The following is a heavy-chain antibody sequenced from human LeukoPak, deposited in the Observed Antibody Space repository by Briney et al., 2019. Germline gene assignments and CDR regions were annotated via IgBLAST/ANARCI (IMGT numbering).Heavy chain of an antibody. Sequence: GGSLRLSCAASGFTFRRYDMSWVRQAPGKGLEWVSAISGNGDSTYYVDSVKGRFTISRDNSKNTLYLQMNSLRAEDTAVYYCALYCSGGSCYSMGGAFDIRGQGTVVTVSS. CDR1: GFTFRRYD. CDR2: ISGNGDST. J-gene: IGHJ3*02. D-gene: IGHD2-15*01. CDR3: ALYCSGGSCYSMGGAFDI. V-gene: IGHV3-23*01.